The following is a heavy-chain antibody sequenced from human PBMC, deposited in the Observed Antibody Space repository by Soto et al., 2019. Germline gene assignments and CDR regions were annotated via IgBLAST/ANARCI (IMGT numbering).Heavy chain of an antibody. J-gene: IGHJ4*02. CDR3: ARGGVSTRTFDY. Sequence: GESLKISCKGSGYNFAGYWIAWERQMPGKGLELMGIIYPSDSDTRYRPSFQGQVTISADKSISSAYLQWSSLRASDTAMYYCARGGVSTRTFDYWGQGTPVTVS. CDR1: GYNFAGYW. D-gene: IGHD3-3*01. V-gene: IGHV5-51*01. CDR2: IYPSDSDT.